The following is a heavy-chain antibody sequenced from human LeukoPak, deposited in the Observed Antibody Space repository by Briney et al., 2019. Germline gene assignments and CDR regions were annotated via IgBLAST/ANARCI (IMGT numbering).Heavy chain of an antibody. CDR2: ISGSGGST. V-gene: IGHV3-23*01. J-gene: IGHJ4*02. Sequence: GGSLRLSCAASEFTFSSYAMSWVRQAPGKGLDWVSAISGSGGSTYYADSVKGRFTISRDNSRNTLYLQMNSLRAEDTAVYYCAKKSRGSGSYYGDYWGQGILVTVSS. D-gene: IGHD3-10*01. CDR1: EFTFSSYA. CDR3: AKKSRGSGSYYGDY.